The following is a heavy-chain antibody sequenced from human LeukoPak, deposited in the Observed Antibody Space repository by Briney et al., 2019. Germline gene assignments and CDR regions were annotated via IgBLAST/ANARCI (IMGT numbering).Heavy chain of an antibody. Sequence: GASVKVSCKASGYTFTSYPISWVRQAPGQGLEWMGWITTYNGNTNYAQKLQGRVTMTTDTSTSTAYMDLRGLRSEDTAVYYCARDGGDFRSRGYHQWFDPWGQGTLVTVSS. CDR1: GYTFTSYP. J-gene: IGHJ5*02. V-gene: IGHV1-18*01. CDR2: ITTYNGNT. D-gene: IGHD1-26*01. CDR3: ARDGGDFRSRGYHQWFDP.